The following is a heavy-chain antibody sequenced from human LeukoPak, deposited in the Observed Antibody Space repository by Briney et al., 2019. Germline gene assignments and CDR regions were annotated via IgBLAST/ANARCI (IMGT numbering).Heavy chain of an antibody. Sequence: GGSLRLSCAAAGFTFSNYAMTWVCQAPGKGLEWVSSISGSGGSTYYADSVKGRFTISRDNSKNTLYLQMYSLRAEDTAVYYCAKVEGASKASVYWGQGALVTVSS. V-gene: IGHV3-23*01. J-gene: IGHJ4*02. CDR1: GFTFSNYA. D-gene: IGHD1-1*01. CDR3: AKVEGASKASVY. CDR2: ISGSGGST.